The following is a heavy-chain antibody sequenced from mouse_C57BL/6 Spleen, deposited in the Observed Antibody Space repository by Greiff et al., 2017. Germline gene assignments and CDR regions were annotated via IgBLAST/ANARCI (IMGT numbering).Heavy chain of an antibody. Sequence: QVQLQQSGAELVKPGASVKISCKASGYAFSSYWMNWVKQRPGKGLEWIGQIYPGDGDTNYNGKFKGKATLTADKSSITAYMQLSSLPSEDSAVYFCARRGGSSLYYYAMDYWGQGTSVTVSS. CDR2: IYPGDGDT. V-gene: IGHV1-80*01. D-gene: IGHD1-1*01. CDR1: GYAFSSYW. CDR3: ARRGGSSLYYYAMDY. J-gene: IGHJ4*01.